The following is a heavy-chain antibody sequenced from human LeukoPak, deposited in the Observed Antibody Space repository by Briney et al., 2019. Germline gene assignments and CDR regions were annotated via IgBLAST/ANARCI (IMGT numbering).Heavy chain of an antibody. V-gene: IGHV4-61*02. D-gene: IGHD3-10*01. J-gene: IGHJ4*02. CDR2: IYTSEST. Sequence: PSETLSLTCTVSGGSISSGSYYWGWIRQPPGKGLEWIGRIYTSESTNYNPSLKSRVTISVGTSRNQFSLKLSSVTAADTAVYYCARGLWFGDENPPYFDYWGQGILVTVSS. CDR1: GGSISSGSYY. CDR3: ARGLWFGDENPPYFDY.